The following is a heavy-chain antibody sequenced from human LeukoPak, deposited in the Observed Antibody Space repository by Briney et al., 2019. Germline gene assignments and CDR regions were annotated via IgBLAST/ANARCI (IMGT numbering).Heavy chain of an antibody. CDR1: GFTFSGSA. CDR3: TSPLYSSGWYTLVDV. V-gene: IGHV3-73*01. CDR2: IRSKANSYAT. Sequence: GGSLRLSCAASGFTFSGSAMHWVRQASGKGLEWVGRIRSKANSYATAYAASVKGRFTISRDDSKNTAYPQMNSLKTEDTAVYYCTSPLYSSGWYTLVDVWGQGTTVTVSS. J-gene: IGHJ6*02. D-gene: IGHD6-19*01.